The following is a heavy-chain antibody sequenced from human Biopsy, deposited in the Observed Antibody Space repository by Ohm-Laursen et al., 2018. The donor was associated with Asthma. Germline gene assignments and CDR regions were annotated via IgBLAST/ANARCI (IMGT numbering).Heavy chain of an antibody. CDR3: ARGYSGTDRIVYYYSGMEV. J-gene: IGHJ6*02. V-gene: IGHV1-69*13. D-gene: IGHD5-12*01. Sequence: ASVKVSCKASGDSLGSFINYAISWVRQAPRQGLEWMGGLIPVLGTADYAPMFEVRVTITADESTSTAYLELTSLRFEDTAVYYCARGYSGTDRIVYYYSGMEVWGQGTTVTVSS. CDR1: GDSLGSFINYA. CDR2: LIPVLGTA.